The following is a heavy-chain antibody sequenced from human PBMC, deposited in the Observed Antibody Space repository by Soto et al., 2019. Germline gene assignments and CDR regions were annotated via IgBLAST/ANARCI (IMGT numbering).Heavy chain of an antibody. CDR1: GFTFSTYG. J-gene: IGHJ4*02. CDR2: ISYDGNNK. D-gene: IGHD4-17*01. Sequence: QVQLVESGGGVVQPGRSLRLSCAASGFTFSTYGMHWVRQAPGKGLEWVAVISYDGNNKYYADSVKGRFTIARDNSKHTLFLQMDSLRAEDTAVYYCAKDHLPSTVTTPGYWGQGTLVTVSS. V-gene: IGHV3-30*18. CDR3: AKDHLPSTVTTPGY.